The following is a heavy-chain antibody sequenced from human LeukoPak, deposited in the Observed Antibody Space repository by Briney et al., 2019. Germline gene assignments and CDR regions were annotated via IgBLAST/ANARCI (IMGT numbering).Heavy chain of an antibody. D-gene: IGHD4-17*01. CDR1: GGSISSYY. CDR2: IYYSGST. CDR3: ARDRGFYGDYYFDY. J-gene: IGHJ4*02. Sequence: PSETLSLTCTVSGGSISSYYWSWIRQPPGKGLEWIGYIYYSGSTNYNPSLESRVTISVDTSKNQFSLKLSSVTAADTAVYYCARDRGFYGDYYFDYWGQGTLVTVSS. V-gene: IGHV4-59*01.